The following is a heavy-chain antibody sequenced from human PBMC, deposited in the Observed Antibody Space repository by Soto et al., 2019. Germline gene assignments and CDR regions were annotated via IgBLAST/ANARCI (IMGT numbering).Heavy chain of an antibody. D-gene: IGHD1-26*01. CDR2: INPNSGGT. V-gene: IGHV1-2*04. CDR3: AREVRATPPYGMDG. CDR1: GYTFTGYY. Sequence: ASVKVSCKASGYTFTGYYMHWVRQAPGQGLEWMGWINPNSGGTNYAQKFQGWVTMTRDTSISTAYMELSRLRSDDTAVYYCAREVRATPPYGMDGWGPGTTVTVSS. J-gene: IGHJ6*02.